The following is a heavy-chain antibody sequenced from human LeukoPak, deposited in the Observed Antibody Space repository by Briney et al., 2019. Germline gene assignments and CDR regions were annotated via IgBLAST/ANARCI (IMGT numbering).Heavy chain of an antibody. V-gene: IGHV3-69-1*01. CDR2: ISGSGST. CDR3: ARVRGIAAAEGSY. Sequence: PGASLRLSCAASGFTFRSYAMSWVRQAPGKGLEWVSAISGSGSTYYADSVKGRFTISRDNAKNSLYLQMNSLRAEDTAVYYCARVRGIAAAEGSYWGQGTLVTASS. J-gene: IGHJ4*02. D-gene: IGHD6-13*01. CDR1: GFTFRSYA.